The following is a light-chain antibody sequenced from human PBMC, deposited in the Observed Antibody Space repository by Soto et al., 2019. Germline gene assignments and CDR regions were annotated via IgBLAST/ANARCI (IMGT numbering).Light chain of an antibody. J-gene: IGKJ1*01. Sequence: EIVLTQSPGTLSLSPGERVTLSCRASQSVTSSYLAWYQQKPGQAPRLLIYGASSRATGIPDRFSGSGSGTDFTLTISRLEPEDFAVYYCQHYGYPQWTFGQGTKVEIK. CDR1: QSVTSSY. CDR2: GAS. V-gene: IGKV3-20*01. CDR3: QHYGYPQWT.